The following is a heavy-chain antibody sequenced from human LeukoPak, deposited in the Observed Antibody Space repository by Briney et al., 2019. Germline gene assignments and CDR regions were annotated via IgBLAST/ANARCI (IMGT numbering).Heavy chain of an antibody. CDR3: ARQPISGSYWGYFDY. J-gene: IGHJ4*02. CDR2: IYYSGST. V-gene: IGHV4-59*08. CDR1: GGSISSYY. D-gene: IGHD1-26*01. Sequence: PSETLSLTCTVSGGSISSYYWSWIRQPPGKGLEWIGYIYYSGSTNYNPSLKSRVTISVDTSKKQFSLKVSSVTAADTAVYYCARQPISGSYWGYFDYWGQGTLVTVSS.